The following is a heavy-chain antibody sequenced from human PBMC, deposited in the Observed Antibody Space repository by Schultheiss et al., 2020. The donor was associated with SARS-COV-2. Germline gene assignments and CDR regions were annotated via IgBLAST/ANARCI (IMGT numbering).Heavy chain of an antibody. Sequence: GESLKISCEVSGFTFNNYGTHWVRRAPGKGLEWVAVISYDGSNKYSADSVKGRFTISRDNSKNTVYLQMNSLRTEDTAVYYCAKEGAYSYGKYYNYYYMDGWGKGTTVTVSS. V-gene: IGHV3-30*18. CDR2: ISYDGSNK. J-gene: IGHJ6*03. D-gene: IGHD3-16*01. CDR3: AKEGAYSYGKYYNYYYMDG. CDR1: GFTFNNYG.